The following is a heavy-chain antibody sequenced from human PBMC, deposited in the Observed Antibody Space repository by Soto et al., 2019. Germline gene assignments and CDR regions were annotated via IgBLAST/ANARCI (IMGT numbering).Heavy chain of an antibody. CDR1: GGSISSGGYY. J-gene: IGHJ6*02. D-gene: IGHD3-10*01. CDR2: IHYGGST. Sequence: QVQLQESGPGLVKPSQTLSLTCTVSGGSISSGGYYWSWSRHHPGKVLGWMGYIHYGGSTDYNPTLQSRVTISVDTSTKQFSLKLSSVSAAATAVYWCARGYYGSGNYYSPTLGMDAWGQGTTVTVSS. CDR3: ARGYYGSGNYYSPTLGMDA. V-gene: IGHV4-31*03.